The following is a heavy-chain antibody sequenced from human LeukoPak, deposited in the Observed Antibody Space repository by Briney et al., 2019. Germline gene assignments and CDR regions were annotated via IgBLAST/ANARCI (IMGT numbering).Heavy chain of an antibody. CDR2: ISYDGSNK. D-gene: IGHD6-6*01. J-gene: IGHJ4*02. V-gene: IGHV3-30-3*01. CDR3: ARSPAQYTSSSSGYY. Sequence: GGSLRLSCAASGFTFSSYAMHWVRQAPGKGLEWGAVISYDGSNKYYADSVKGRFTISRDNSKNTLYLQMNSLRAEDTAVYYCARSPAQYTSSSSGYYWGQGTLVTVSS. CDR1: GFTFSSYA.